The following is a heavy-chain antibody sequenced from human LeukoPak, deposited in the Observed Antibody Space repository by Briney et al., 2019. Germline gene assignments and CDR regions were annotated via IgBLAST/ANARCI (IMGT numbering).Heavy chain of an antibody. CDR1: GFTFSSYW. CDR3: AIIPRAAAGPSARSPFHY. CDR2: IKQDGSDK. D-gene: IGHD6-13*01. V-gene: IGHV3-7*01. J-gene: IGHJ4*02. Sequence: GGSLRFSCEVSGFTFSSYWMNWVRRAPGKGLEWVANIKQDGSDKYYVDSVKGRFTISRDNAKNSLYLQMNSLRAEDTAVYYCAIIPRAAAGPSARSPFHYWGQGTLVTVSS.